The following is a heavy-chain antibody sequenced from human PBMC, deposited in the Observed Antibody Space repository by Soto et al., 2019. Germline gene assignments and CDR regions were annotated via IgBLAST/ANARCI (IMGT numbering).Heavy chain of an antibody. D-gene: IGHD3-22*01. V-gene: IGHV3-64D*06. Sequence: EVQLVESGGGLVQPGGSLRLSCSASGFTFSIYAMHWVRQAPGKGLEYVSSISTNGGSTHYADSVKGRFTISRDNSKNTVYLQMISLRSEDTSVYYCVKGEYYYDSSGYYPFDYWGQGTLVTVSS. CDR1: GFTFSIYA. J-gene: IGHJ4*02. CDR2: ISTNGGST. CDR3: VKGEYYYDSSGYYPFDY.